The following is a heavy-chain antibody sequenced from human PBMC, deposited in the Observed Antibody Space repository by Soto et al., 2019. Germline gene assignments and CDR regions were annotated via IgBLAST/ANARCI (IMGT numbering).Heavy chain of an antibody. CDR3: AKSYDILIDY. J-gene: IGHJ4*02. V-gene: IGHV3-30*18. CDR1: GFTFSSYG. Sequence: PGGSLRLSCAASGFTFSSYGMRWVRQAPGKGLEWVAVISYDGSNKYYADSVKGRFTISRDNSKNTLYLQMNSLRAEDTAVYYCAKSYDILIDYWGQGTLVTVSS. D-gene: IGHD3-9*01. CDR2: ISYDGSNK.